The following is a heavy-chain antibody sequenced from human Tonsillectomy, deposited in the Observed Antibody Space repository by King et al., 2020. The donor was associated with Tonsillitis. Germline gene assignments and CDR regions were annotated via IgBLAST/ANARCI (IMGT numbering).Heavy chain of an antibody. D-gene: IGHD1-26*01. J-gene: IGHJ2*01. CDR1: GGTFSSYA. CDR2: IIPILGIA. Sequence: QLVQSGAEVKKPGSSVKVSCKASGGTFSSYAISWVRQAPGQGLEWMGRIIPILGIANYAQKFQGRVTITADKSTSTAYMELSSLRSEATAVYYCARVPPSRDTWELLPNERYWYFDLWGRGTLVTVSS. V-gene: IGHV1-69*09. CDR3: ARVPPSRDTWELLPNERYWYFDL.